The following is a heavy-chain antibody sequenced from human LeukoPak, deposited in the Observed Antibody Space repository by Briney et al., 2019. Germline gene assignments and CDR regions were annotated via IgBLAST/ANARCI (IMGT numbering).Heavy chain of an antibody. Sequence: SQTLSLTCTVSGGSISSGGYYWSWIRQHPGKGLEWIGYIYYSGSIYYNPSLKSRVTISVDTSKNQFSLKLSSVTAADTAVYYCARAGVGVYDFWSGYAGLAHYYGMDVWGQGTTVTVSS. V-gene: IGHV4-31*03. J-gene: IGHJ6*02. CDR1: GGSISSGGYY. CDR2: IYYSGSI. CDR3: ARAGVGVYDFWSGYAGLAHYYGMDV. D-gene: IGHD3-3*01.